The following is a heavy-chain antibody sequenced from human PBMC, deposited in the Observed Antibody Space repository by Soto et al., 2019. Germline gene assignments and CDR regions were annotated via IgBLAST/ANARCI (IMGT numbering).Heavy chain of an antibody. V-gene: IGHV3-33*01. CDR3: ARVVRDVTVEPPANTRAEDYYYGMDV. J-gene: IGHJ6*02. D-gene: IGHD2-2*01. CDR2: IWYDGSVT. Sequence: QVQLVESGGGVAQPGRSLRLSCAASGFTFSNFGMHWVRQAPGKGLEWVAVIWYDGSVTYYSDSVKGRFTISRDNSKNTLYLQMNSLRAEDTAVYYCARVVRDVTVEPPANTRAEDYYYGMDVWGQGTTVTVSS. CDR1: GFTFSNFG.